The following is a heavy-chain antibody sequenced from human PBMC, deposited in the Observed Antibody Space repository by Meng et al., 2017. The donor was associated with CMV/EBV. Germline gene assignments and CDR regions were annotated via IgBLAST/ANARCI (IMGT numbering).Heavy chain of an antibody. CDR1: GFTFSSYA. CDR2: IYSGGSST. V-gene: IGHV3-23*03. J-gene: IGHJ1*01. Sequence: LSLTCAASGFTFSSYAMSWVRQAPGKGLEWVSVIYSGGSSTYYADSVKGRFTISRDNSKNTLYLQMNSLRAEDTAVYYCAKMTYLGSQHWGQGTLVTVSS. CDR3: AKMTYLGSQH.